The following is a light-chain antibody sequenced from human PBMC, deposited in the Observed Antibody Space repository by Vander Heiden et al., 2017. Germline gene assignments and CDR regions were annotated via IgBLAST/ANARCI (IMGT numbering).Light chain of an antibody. J-gene: IGKJ1*01. V-gene: IGKV1-39*01. CDR2: DTS. CDR3: QQSYSSPVT. CDR1: QSISNY. Sequence: DSQMRQSPTSLSVSVEDRVTITCRASQSISNYLNWYQQKPGQAPKLLMYDTSSVQSGVPSRFSGSGSRTHFTLTISSLQPEDFATYYCQQSYSSPVTFGQGTNVEIK.